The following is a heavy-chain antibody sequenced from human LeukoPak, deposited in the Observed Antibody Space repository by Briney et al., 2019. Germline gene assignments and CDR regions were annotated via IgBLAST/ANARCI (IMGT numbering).Heavy chain of an antibody. J-gene: IGHJ4*02. Sequence: ASVKVSCKASGYTFTGYYMHWVRQAPGQGLEWMGWINPNSGGTNYAQKFQGGVTMTRDTSISTAYMELNRLRSDDTAVYYCARDNDSSGYYYGYWGQGTLVTVSS. V-gene: IGHV1-2*02. CDR1: GYTFTGYY. D-gene: IGHD3-22*01. CDR3: ARDNDSSGYYYGY. CDR2: INPNSGGT.